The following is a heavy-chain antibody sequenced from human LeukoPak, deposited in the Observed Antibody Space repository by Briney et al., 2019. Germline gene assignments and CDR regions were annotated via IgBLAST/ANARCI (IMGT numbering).Heavy chain of an antibody. J-gene: IGHJ4*02. CDR2: ISYDGSSK. D-gene: IGHD6-19*01. CDR1: GFTFSSYT. CDR3: ARVISSGWYSFDY. V-gene: IGHV3-30-3*01. Sequence: PGGSLRLSCAASGFTFSSYTMHWVRQAPGKGLEWVAVISYDGSSKYYADSVKGRFTISRDNSKNTLYLQMNSLRAEDTVVYYCARVISSGWYSFDYWGQGTLVTVSS.